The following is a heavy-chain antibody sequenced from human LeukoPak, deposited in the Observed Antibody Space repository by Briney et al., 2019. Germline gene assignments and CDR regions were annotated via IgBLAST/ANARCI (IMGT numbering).Heavy chain of an antibody. V-gene: IGHV1-46*01. CDR3: ARGPSITMVRGGQWYYYMDV. D-gene: IGHD3-10*01. CDR1: GYTFTRYY. J-gene: IGHJ6*03. Sequence: ASVKVSCKASGYTFTRYYMHWVRQAPGQGLEWMGIINPSGGSTNCAQKFQGRVTMTRDTSTNTVYMELSSLRSEDTAVYYCARGPSITMVRGGQWYYYMDVWGKGTTVTISS. CDR2: INPSGGST.